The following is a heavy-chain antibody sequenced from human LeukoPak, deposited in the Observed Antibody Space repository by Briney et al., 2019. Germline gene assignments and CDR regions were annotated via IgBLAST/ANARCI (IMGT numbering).Heavy chain of an antibody. Sequence: SQTLSLTCAISGDSVSTNSAAWNWIRQSPSRGLEWLGRTYYRSKWYNDYAVSVKSRITINPDTSKNQFSLHLNSVTPEDTAVYYCARDDCGGGSCFSHFAYWGQGTLVTVSS. J-gene: IGHJ4*02. V-gene: IGHV6-1*01. CDR3: ARDDCGGGSCFSHFAY. CDR1: GDSVSTNSAA. D-gene: IGHD2-15*01. CDR2: TYYRSKWYN.